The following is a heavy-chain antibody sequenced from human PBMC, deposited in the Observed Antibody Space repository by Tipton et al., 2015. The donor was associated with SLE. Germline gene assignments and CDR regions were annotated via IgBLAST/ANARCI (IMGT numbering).Heavy chain of an antibody. J-gene: IGHJ3*02. CDR1: GGSINSYY. V-gene: IGHV4-59*01. D-gene: IGHD1-14*01. CDR3: ARQPSNTATFDI. CDR2: IYSTGST. Sequence: LRLSCTFSGGSINSYYWSWFRQPPGKGLECVAFIYSTGSTNYNPSLKSRVTISVDASKNQFSLKVTSVTSADTALYYCARQPSNTATFDIWGQGTLVTVSS.